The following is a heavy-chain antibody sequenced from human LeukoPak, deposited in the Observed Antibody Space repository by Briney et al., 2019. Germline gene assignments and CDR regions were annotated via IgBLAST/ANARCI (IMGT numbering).Heavy chain of an antibody. CDR3: ARYDYYDTSGIDY. V-gene: IGHV1-18*01. CDR2: ISAYNGNT. CDR1: GYTFNSYG. J-gene: IGHJ4*02. Sequence: ASVKVSCKASGYTFNSYGISWVRQAPGQGLEWMGWISAYNGNTNYAQKLQGRVTITTDTSTSTAYMQLRSLRSDDTAVYYCARYDYYDTSGIDYWGQGTLVTVSS. D-gene: IGHD3-22*01.